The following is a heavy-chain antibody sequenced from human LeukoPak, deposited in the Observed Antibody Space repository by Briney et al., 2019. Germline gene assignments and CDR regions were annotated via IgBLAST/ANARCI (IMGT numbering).Heavy chain of an antibody. J-gene: IGHJ3*02. CDR2: IQFDGDIK. D-gene: IGHD3-9*01. CDR1: GFTFSSYD. Sequence: GGSLRLSCAASGFTFSSYDMHWVRQAPGKGLEWVAFIQFDGDIKYYADSVKGRFTISRDNSKNTLYLQMNSLRAEDTAVYSCARAGILRYFDRWAFDIWGQGTMVTVSS. CDR3: ARAGILRYFDRWAFDI. V-gene: IGHV3-30*02.